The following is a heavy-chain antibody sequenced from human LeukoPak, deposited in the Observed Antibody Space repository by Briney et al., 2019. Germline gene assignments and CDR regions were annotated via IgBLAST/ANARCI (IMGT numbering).Heavy chain of an antibody. J-gene: IGHJ2*01. CDR1: GYSFTDYW. V-gene: IGHV5-51*01. Sequence: GESLKIPCKGSGYSFTDYWIGWVRQMPGKGLEWMGIIYPSDSDTKYSPSFQGQVTISVDKSISTAYLQWSSLKTSDSAMYYCAKGYWYFDLWGRGTLLTVSS. CDR3: AKGYWYFDL. CDR2: IYPSDSDT.